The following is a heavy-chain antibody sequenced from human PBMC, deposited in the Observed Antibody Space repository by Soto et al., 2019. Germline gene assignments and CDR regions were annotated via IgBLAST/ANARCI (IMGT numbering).Heavy chain of an antibody. Sequence: SETLSLTCTVSGGSISNYYWSWIRQPPGKGLEWIGYTHYSGVTNYNPSLKSRVTISVDTSKDYFSLKLSSVTAADTAGYYCARYYDGSGSYQHYFDGWGQGTLVTVSS. J-gene: IGHJ4*02. V-gene: IGHV4-59*01. D-gene: IGHD3-10*01. CDR3: ARYYDGSGSYQHYFDG. CDR2: THYSGVT. CDR1: GGSISNYY.